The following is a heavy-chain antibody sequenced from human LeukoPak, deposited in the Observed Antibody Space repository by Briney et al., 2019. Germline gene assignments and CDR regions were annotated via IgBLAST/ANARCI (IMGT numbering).Heavy chain of an antibody. V-gene: IGHV3-74*01. J-gene: IGHJ6*03. Sequence: PGGSLRLSCAASGFTFSSYAMHWVRQAPGKGLVWVSRINTDGSSTSYADSVKGRFTISRDNAKNTLCLQMNSLRAEDTAVYYCARATYPYYMDVWGKGTTVSVSS. CDR1: GFTFSSYA. CDR2: INTDGSST. CDR3: ARATYPYYMDV. D-gene: IGHD2-2*01.